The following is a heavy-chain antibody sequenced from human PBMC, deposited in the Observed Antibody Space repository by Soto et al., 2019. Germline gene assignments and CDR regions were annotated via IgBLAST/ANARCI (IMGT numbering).Heavy chain of an antibody. V-gene: IGHV3-66*01. Sequence: EVQLVESGGGLVQPGGSLRVSCAVTGFTVRNNYMSWVRQAPGKGLEWISVIYSGGSTYYADSVKGRFTISRDNSNNTLYLQMDSLSAEDTAVYYCAGSWSGYGDFPYWGQGALVTVSS. D-gene: IGHD3-3*01. CDR3: AGSWSGYGDFPY. J-gene: IGHJ4*02. CDR1: GFTVRNNY. CDR2: IYSGGST.